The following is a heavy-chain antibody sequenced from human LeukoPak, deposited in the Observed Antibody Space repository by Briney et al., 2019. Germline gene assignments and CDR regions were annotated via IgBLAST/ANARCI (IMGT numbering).Heavy chain of an antibody. CDR3: ARDRYSLYYFDY. J-gene: IGHJ4*02. CDR2: ISSSSSYI. V-gene: IGHV3-21*01. CDR1: GITFSSYS. Sequence: PGGSLRLSCAASGITFSSYSMNWVRQTPGKGLEWVSSISSSSSYIYYADSVKGRFTISRDNAKNSLYLQMNSLRAEDTAVYYCARDRYSLYYFDYWGQGTLVTVSS. D-gene: IGHD5-12*01.